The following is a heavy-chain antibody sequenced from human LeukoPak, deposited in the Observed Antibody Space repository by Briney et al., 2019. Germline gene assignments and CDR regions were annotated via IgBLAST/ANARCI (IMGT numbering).Heavy chain of an antibody. CDR1: GYSFTSNW. D-gene: IGHD6-19*01. J-gene: IGHJ6*02. Sequence: GESLKISCKGSGYSFTSNWIAWVRQMPGKGLEWMGIIYPGDSDTRYSPSFQGQVTISADKSISTAYLQWSSLKATDTAMYYCARLDSAGYSSGWYGMDVWGQGTTVTVSS. CDR3: ARLDSAGYSSGWYGMDV. V-gene: IGHV5-51*01. CDR2: IYPGDSDT.